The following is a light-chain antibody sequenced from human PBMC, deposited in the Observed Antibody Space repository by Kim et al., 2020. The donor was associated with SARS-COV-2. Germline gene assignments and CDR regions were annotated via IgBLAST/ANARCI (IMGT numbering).Light chain of an antibody. J-gene: IGKJ2*01. CDR3: QQYYSTPYT. CDR1: QSVLYSSNNKNY. CDR2: WAS. V-gene: IGKV4-1*01. Sequence: RATINCKSSQSVLYSSNNKNYLAWYQQKPGQPPKLLIYWASTRESGVPDRFSGSGSGTVFTLTISSLQAEDVAVYYCQQYYSTPYTFGQGTKLEIK.